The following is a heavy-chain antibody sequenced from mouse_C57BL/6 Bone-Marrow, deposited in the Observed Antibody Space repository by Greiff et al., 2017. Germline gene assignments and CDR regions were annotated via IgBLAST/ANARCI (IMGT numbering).Heavy chain of an antibody. V-gene: IGHV1-50*01. J-gene: IGHJ3*01. D-gene: IGHD2-5*01. CDR1: GYTFTSYW. Sequence: QVQLQQPGAELVKPGASVKLSCKASGYTFTSYWMQWVKQRPGQGLEWIGEIDPSDSYTNYNQKFKGKATLTVDPSSSTAYMQLSSLTSEDSAVYYCARGSNYAWFAYWGQGTLVTVSA. CDR2: IDPSDSYT. CDR3: ARGSNYAWFAY.